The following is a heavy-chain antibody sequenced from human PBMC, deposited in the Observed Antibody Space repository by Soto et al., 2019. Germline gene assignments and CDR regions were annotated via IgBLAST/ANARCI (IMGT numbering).Heavy chain of an antibody. CDR3: AKDRNYPRDQFHY. V-gene: IGHV3-23*01. Sequence: VGSLRLSCAASGFTFSTYALSWVRQAPGKGLEWVSAISANGQGIYYADSVRGRFTISRDNSKNTIFLHMDSLRAEDTAVYYCAKDRNYPRDQFHYWGQGTLVTVSS. CDR1: GFTFSTYA. CDR2: ISANGQGI. D-gene: IGHD1-7*01. J-gene: IGHJ4*02.